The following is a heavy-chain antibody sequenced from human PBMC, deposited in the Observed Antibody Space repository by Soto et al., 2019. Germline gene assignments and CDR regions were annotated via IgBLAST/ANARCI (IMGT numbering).Heavy chain of an antibody. CDR3: AKDRNYPRDQFHY. V-gene: IGHV3-23*01. Sequence: VGSLRLSCAASGFTFSTYALSWVRQAPGKGLEWVSAISANGQGIYYADSVRGRFTISRDNSKNTIFLHMDSLRAEDTAVYYCAKDRNYPRDQFHYWGQGTLVTVSS. CDR1: GFTFSTYA. CDR2: ISANGQGI. D-gene: IGHD1-7*01. J-gene: IGHJ4*02.